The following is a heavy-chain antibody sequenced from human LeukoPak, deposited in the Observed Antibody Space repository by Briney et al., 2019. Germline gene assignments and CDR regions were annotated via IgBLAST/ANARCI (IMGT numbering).Heavy chain of an antibody. CDR3: ATDTGYSSSGGAFDI. J-gene: IGHJ3*02. D-gene: IGHD6-13*01. V-gene: IGHV1-69-2*01. CDR2: VDPEDGET. Sequence: ASVKISCKVSRYTFTDYYMHWVQQAPGRGLEWMGLVDPEDGETIYAEKFQGRVTITADTSTDTAYMELSSLTSEDTAVYYCATDTGYSSSGGAFDIWGQGTMVTVSS. CDR1: RYTFTDYY.